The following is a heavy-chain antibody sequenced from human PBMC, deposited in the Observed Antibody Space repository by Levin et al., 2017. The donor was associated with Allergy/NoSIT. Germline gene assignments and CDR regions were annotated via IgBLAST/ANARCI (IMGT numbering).Heavy chain of an antibody. Sequence: GESLKISCKGSGYSFTSYWISWVRQMPGKGLEWMGRIDPSDSYTNYSPSFQGHVTISADKSISTAYLQWSSLKASDTAMYYCARQAMAAAGTGTRAFDIWGQGTMVTVSS. CDR1: GYSFTSYW. V-gene: IGHV5-10-1*01. CDR3: ARQAMAAAGTGTRAFDI. D-gene: IGHD6-13*01. J-gene: IGHJ3*02. CDR2: IDPSDSYT.